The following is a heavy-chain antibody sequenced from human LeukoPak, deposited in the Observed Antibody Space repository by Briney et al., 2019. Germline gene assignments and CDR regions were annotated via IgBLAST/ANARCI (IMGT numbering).Heavy chain of an antibody. V-gene: IGHV3-48*04. J-gene: IGHJ4*02. Sequence: GGSLRLSCAASGFTFSSYTMNWVRQAPGKGLEWVSYISGGGTTIHYADSVKGRFTLSRDNAKNSLFLQMNSLRAEDTAVYYCARLGTYGSGDHWGQGTLVTVSS. CDR1: GFTFSSYT. CDR3: ARLGTYGSGDH. CDR2: ISGGGTTI. D-gene: IGHD3-10*01.